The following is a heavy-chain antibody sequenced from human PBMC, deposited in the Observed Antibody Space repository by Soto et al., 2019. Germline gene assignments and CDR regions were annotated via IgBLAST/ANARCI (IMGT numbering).Heavy chain of an antibody. J-gene: IGHJ6*02. V-gene: IGHV3-23*01. CDR1: GFTFSSYA. CDR2: ISGSGGST. D-gene: IGHD4-4*01. Sequence: GGSLRLSCAASGFTFSSYAMSWVRQAPGKGLEWVSAISGSGGSTYYADSVKGRFTISRDNSKNTLYLQMNSLRAEDTAVYYCALSVTTPSFSYYYGMDVWGQGTTVTVSS. CDR3: ALSVTTPSFSYYYGMDV.